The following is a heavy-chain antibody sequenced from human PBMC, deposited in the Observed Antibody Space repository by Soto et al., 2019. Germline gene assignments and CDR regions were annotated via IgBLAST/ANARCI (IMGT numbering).Heavy chain of an antibody. CDR3: ARTGLGYCSGGSCYSELDY. V-gene: IGHV3-33*01. CDR2: IWYDGSNK. J-gene: IGHJ4*02. D-gene: IGHD2-15*01. CDR1: GFTFSSNG. Sequence: QVQLVESGGGVVQPGRSLRLSCAASGFTFSSNGMHWVRQALGKGLEWVAVIWYDGSNKYYADSVKGRFTISRDNSKNTLYLQMNSLRAEDTAVYYCARTGLGYCSGGSCYSELDYWGQGTLVTVSS.